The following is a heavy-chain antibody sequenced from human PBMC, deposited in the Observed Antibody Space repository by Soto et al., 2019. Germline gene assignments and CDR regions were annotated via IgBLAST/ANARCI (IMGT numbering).Heavy chain of an antibody. CDR2: IYYSGST. V-gene: IGHV4-59*01. Sequence: ETLSLTCTVSGGSISSYYWSWIRQPPGKGLEWIGYIYYSGSTNYNPSLKSRVTISVDTSKNQFSLKLSSVTAADTAVYYCARARGAGAARPSDFDYWGQGTLVTVSS. CDR3: ARARGAGAARPSDFDY. J-gene: IGHJ4*02. CDR1: GGSISSYY. D-gene: IGHD6-6*01.